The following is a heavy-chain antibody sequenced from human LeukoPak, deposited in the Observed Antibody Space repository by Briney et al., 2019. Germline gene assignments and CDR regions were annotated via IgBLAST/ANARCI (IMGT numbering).Heavy chain of an antibody. CDR2: ISYDGSNK. CDR3: ARGYNDFWSGCQFVS. Sequence: GGSLRLSCAASGFIFSDHVMHWVRQAPGKGLEWVSLISYDGSNKDYADSVKGRFTISRDNSKNTLYLQMNGLRAEDTAVYYCARGYNDFWSGCQFVSWGQGTLVIVSS. CDR1: GFIFSDHV. D-gene: IGHD3-3*01. V-gene: IGHV3-30-3*01. J-gene: IGHJ4*02.